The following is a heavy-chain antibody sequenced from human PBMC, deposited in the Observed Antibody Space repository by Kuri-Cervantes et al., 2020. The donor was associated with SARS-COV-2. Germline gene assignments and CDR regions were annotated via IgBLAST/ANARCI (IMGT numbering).Heavy chain of an antibody. CDR1: GFTFSSYA. J-gene: IGHJ4*02. V-gene: IGHV3-23*01. CDR3: AKEGFFYGSGRHFDY. CDR2: ISGSGGST. D-gene: IGHD3-10*01. Sequence: GGSLRLSCAAPGFTFSSYAMSWVRQAPGKGLEWVSAISGSGGSTYYADSVKGRFTISRDNSKNTLYLQMNSLRAEDTAVYYCAKEGFFYGSGRHFDYWGQGTLVTVSS.